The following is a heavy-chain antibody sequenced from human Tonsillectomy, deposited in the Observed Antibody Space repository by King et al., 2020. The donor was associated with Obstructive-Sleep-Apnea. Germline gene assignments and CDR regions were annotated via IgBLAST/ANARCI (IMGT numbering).Heavy chain of an antibody. D-gene: IGHD2/OR15-2a*01. CDR2: IYYSGST. CDR1: GGSISSYY. J-gene: IGHJ6*02. V-gene: IGHV4-59*01. CDR3: ARSPAFYRAYGMDV. Sequence: QLQESGPGLVKPSENLSLTCTVSGGSISSYYWSWIRQPPGKGLEWIGYIYYSGSTNYNPSLKSRVTISVDTSKNQFSLKLSSVTAADTAVYYCARSPAFYRAYGMDVWGQGTTVTVSS.